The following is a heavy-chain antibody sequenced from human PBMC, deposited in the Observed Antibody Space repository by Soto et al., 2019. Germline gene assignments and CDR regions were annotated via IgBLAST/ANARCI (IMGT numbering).Heavy chain of an antibody. J-gene: IGHJ6*02. V-gene: IGHV3-33*01. D-gene: IGHD3-16*01. Sequence: QVQLVESGGGVVQPGRFLRLSCEASGFTFSNYGMHWVRQAPGKGLEWVAIIWYDGSNEYYADSVKGRFTISRDNSRNTLYLQMNSLRAEDTAVYYCARDSISMWVGGYGMDVWGQGTTVTVSS. CDR3: ARDSISMWVGGYGMDV. CDR2: IWYDGSNE. CDR1: GFTFSNYG.